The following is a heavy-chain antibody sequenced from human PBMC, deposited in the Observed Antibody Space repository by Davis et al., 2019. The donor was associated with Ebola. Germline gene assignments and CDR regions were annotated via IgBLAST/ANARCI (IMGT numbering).Heavy chain of an antibody. V-gene: IGHV3-13*01. CDR1: GFTFSSYD. D-gene: IGHD1-26*01. CDR2: IGTAGDT. CDR3: ARGGSSGSYAYFDY. Sequence: PGGSLRLSCAASGFTFSSYDMHWVRQATGKGLEWVSAIGTAGDTYYPGSVKGRFTISRENAKNSLYLQMNSLRAGDTAVYYCARGGSSGSYAYFDYWGQGTLVTVSS. J-gene: IGHJ4*02.